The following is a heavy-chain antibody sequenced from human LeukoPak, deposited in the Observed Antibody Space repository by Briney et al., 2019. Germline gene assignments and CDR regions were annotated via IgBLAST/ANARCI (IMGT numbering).Heavy chain of an antibody. CDR3: ARGYCSSTSCYNTYDF. Sequence: SETLSLTCAVSGGSFRGYYWSWIRQSPGKGLEWIGEIHLRENTNYNPSLKSRVTMSFDTPTNQFSLKLTSLTAADTATYYCARGYCSSTSCYNTYDFWGQGTRVTVSS. CDR1: GGSFRGYY. CDR2: IHLRENT. J-gene: IGHJ4*02. V-gene: IGHV4-34*01. D-gene: IGHD2-2*02.